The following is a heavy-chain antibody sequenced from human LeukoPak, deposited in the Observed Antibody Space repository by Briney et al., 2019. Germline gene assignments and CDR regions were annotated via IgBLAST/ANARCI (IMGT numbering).Heavy chain of an antibody. CDR1: GGSISSSSYY. CDR3: AREAVGAKWGARPGAVI. V-gene: IGHV4-39*07. D-gene: IGHD1-26*01. J-gene: IGHJ3*02. Sequence: SETLSLTCTVSGGSISSSSYYWGWIRQPPGKGLEWIGSIYYSGSTYYNPSLKSRVTISVDTSKNQFSLKLSSVTAADTAVYYCAREAVGAKWGARPGAVIWGQGTMVTVSS. CDR2: IYYSGST.